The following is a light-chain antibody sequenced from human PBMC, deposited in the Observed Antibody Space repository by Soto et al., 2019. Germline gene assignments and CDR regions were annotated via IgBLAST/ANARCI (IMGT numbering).Light chain of an antibody. CDR1: SSDGGDYTD. CDR3: SSDTTSNTV. J-gene: IGLJ1*01. V-gene: IGLV2-14*01. CDR2: EVT. Sequence: QSALTQPASVSGSPGQSITISCTGTSSDGGDYTDVSWYQPHPGKAPKLMIYEVTYRPSGVSDRFSGSKSGNTASLTISGLQAEDEADYYCSSDTTSNTVFGTGTKLTVL.